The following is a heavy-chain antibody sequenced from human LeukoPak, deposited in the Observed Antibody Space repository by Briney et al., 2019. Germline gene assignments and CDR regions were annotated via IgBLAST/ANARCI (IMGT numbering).Heavy chain of an antibody. CDR1: GFSFYNYA. CDR3: AKGADGSAYYFFDY. Sequence: GGSLRLSCAASGFSFYNYALNWVRQAPGKGLEWVSVIGGSGGGTYYADSVKGRFTIFRDSSKNTLYLQMNNLRAEDTAVHYCAKGADGSAYYFFDYWGQGALVTVSS. D-gene: IGHD3-22*01. V-gene: IGHV3-23*01. CDR2: IGGSGGGT. J-gene: IGHJ4*02.